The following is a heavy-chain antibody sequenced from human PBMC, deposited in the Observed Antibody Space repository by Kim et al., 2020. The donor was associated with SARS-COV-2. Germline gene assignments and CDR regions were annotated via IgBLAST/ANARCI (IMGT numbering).Heavy chain of an antibody. CDR1: GGTFSSYA. CDR2: IIPILGIA. Sequence: SVKVSCKASGGTFSSYAISWVRQAPGQGLEWMGRIIPILGIANYAQKFQGRVTITADKSTSTAYMELSSLRSEDTAVYYCARDLKNIGFWSGYHRGWFDPWGQGTLVTVSS. V-gene: IGHV1-69*04. D-gene: IGHD3-3*01. J-gene: IGHJ5*02. CDR3: ARDLKNIGFWSGYHRGWFDP.